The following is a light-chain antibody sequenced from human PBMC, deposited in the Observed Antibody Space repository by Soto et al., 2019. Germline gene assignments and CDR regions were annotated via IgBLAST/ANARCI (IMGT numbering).Light chain of an antibody. CDR1: QSVGSNY. V-gene: IGKV3-20*01. CDR3: HQYGSSPAT. Sequence: EIVLTQSPGTLSLSPGERATLSCRASQSVGSNYLAWYQQKPGQAPRLLIYGAFSRATGVPDRFSGSGSGNDCPLTISRLEPEAFAVYYWHQYGSSPATFGQGAKLEIK. J-gene: IGKJ1*01. CDR2: GAF.